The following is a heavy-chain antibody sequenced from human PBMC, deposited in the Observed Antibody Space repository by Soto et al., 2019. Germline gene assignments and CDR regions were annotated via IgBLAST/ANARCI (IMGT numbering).Heavy chain of an antibody. V-gene: IGHV3-21*01. CDR1: GFTFSSYS. J-gene: IGHJ4*02. CDR3: TRHWLATREFDY. D-gene: IGHD1-26*01. CDR2: ISSSSGHI. Sequence: PGGSLVLSCAASGFTFSSYSMNWVRQAPGKGLDWVSSISSSSGHIYYADSLKGRFTISRDNAKNSLYLQMNSLRAEDTAVYYCTRHWLATREFDYWGQGTMVTVSS.